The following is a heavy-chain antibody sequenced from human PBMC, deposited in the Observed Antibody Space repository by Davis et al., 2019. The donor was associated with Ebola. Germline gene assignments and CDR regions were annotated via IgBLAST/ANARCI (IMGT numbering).Heavy chain of an antibody. D-gene: IGHD1-26*01. CDR1: GFTFKTFS. V-gene: IGHV3-23*01. J-gene: IGHJ4*02. CDR3: ATRNTWEVRV. CDR2: IILSDDTR. Sequence: GESLKISCEASGFTFKTFSMSWVRQAPGKGLEWVSSIILSDDTRYYADAVKGRFTISRDLSKNTMYLEMNTLRVEDTAIYYCATRNTWEVRVWGQGTLVTVSS.